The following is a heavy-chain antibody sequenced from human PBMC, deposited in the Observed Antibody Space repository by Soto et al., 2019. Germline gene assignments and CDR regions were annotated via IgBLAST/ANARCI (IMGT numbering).Heavy chain of an antibody. V-gene: IGHV4-39*01. CDR2: IYYSGST. D-gene: IGHD3-10*01. Sequence: SETLSLTCTVSGGSISSSSYYWGWIRQPPGKGLEWIGSIYYSGSTYYNPSLKSRVTISVDTSKNQFSLKLSSVTAADTAVYYCARHISYYGSGSSGYFDYWGQGTLVTVSS. CDR3: ARHISYYGSGSSGYFDY. CDR1: GGSISSSSYY. J-gene: IGHJ4*02.